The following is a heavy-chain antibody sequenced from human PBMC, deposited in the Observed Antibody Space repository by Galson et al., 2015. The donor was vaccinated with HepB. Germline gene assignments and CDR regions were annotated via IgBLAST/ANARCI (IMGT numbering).Heavy chain of an antibody. V-gene: IGHV1-3*01. J-gene: IGHJ4*02. CDR1: GYTFTSYA. CDR2: INADNGNT. D-gene: IGHD3-10*01. CDR3: ARDSGRYYGAGSYYGFFVY. Sequence: SLKVSCTASGYTFTSYAMYWVRQAPGQRLEWMGWINADNGNTRYSQKLQGRIIISTDTSASIVYMELSSLRTEDTAVYYCARDSGRYYGAGSYYGFFVYWGQGTLVTVSS.